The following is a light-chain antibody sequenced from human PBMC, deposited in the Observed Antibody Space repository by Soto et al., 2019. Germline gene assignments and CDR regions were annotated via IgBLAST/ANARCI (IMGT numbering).Light chain of an antibody. Sequence: QSALTQPASVSGSPGQSITISCTGTSSDVGGYNHVSWYQIHPGKAPKLIIYEVTSRPSGVSYRFSGSKSGNSASLTISGLQAEDESDYYCSSYARSSSHVFGGGTKVTLL. V-gene: IGLV2-14*01. CDR3: SSYARSSSHV. J-gene: IGLJ1*01. CDR1: SSDVGGYNH. CDR2: EVT.